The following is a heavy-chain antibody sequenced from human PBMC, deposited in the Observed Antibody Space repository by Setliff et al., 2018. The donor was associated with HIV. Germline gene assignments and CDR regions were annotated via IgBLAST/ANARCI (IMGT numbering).Heavy chain of an antibody. CDR2: IYHSGST. J-gene: IGHJ6*02. D-gene: IGHD6-19*01. CDR3: ARQFTVQWLVSTYGMDV. Sequence: NPSETLSLTCAVSGYSISSGYYWGWIRQPPGKGLEWIGSIYHSGSTYYNPSLESRVTISVDTSKNQFSLNLSSVTAADTAVYYCARQFTVQWLVSTYGMDVWGQGTTVTVSS. V-gene: IGHV4-38-2*01. CDR1: GYSISSGYY.